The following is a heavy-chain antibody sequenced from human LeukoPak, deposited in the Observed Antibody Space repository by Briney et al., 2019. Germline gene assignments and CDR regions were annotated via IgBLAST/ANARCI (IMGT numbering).Heavy chain of an antibody. CDR1: GGSISSGSYY. CDR3: ARPNGAAAGTSFDY. J-gene: IGHJ4*02. V-gene: IGHV4-61*02. CDR2: IYTSGST. Sequence: SETLSLTCTVSGGSISSGSYYWSWIRQPAGKGLEWIGRIYTSGSTYYNPSLKSRVTISVDTSKNQFSLKLSSVTAADTAVYYCARPNGAAAGTSFDYWGQGTLVTVSS. D-gene: IGHD6-13*01.